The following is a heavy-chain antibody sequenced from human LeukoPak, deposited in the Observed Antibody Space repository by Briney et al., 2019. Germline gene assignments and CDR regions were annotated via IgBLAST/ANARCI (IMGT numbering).Heavy chain of an antibody. Sequence: GASVKVSCKASGYTLTSYYMHWVRQAPGQGLEWMGIINPSGGSTSFAQKFQGRVTMTRDTSTSTVYMELSSLRSEDTAVYYCARTAAAGTLLDYWGQGTLATVSS. CDR2: INPSGGST. D-gene: IGHD6-13*01. J-gene: IGHJ4*02. V-gene: IGHV1-46*01. CDR1: GYTLTSYY. CDR3: ARTAAAGTLLDY.